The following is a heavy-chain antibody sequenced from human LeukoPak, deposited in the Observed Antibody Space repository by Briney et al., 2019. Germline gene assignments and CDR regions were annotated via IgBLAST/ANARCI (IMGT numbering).Heavy chain of an antibody. V-gene: IGHV1-46*01. CDR3: ARNYYDSSGYYYYYYGMDV. D-gene: IGHD3-22*01. CDR1: GYTFTSYY. CDR2: INPSGGST. J-gene: IGHJ6*02. Sequence: ASVKVSCKASGYTFTSYYMHWVRQAPGQGLEWMGIINPSGGSTSYAQKFQGWVTMTRDTSISTAYMELSRLRSDDTAVYYCARNYYDSSGYYYYYYGMDVWGQGTTVTVSS.